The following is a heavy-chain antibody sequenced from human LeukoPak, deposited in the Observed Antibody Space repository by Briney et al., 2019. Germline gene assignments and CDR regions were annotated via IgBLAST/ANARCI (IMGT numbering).Heavy chain of an antibody. CDR2: INHGGRT. D-gene: IGHD6-13*01. CDR1: GGSFSTHY. Sequence: SETLSLTCAVYGGSFSTHYWSWIRQSPGKGLEWIGEINHGGRTKYNPSLKSRVTISIDTSKNQFSLKLSSVTAADTAVYYCAGFIAAAGTPTPMLAFDIWGQGTMVTVSS. CDR3: AGFIAAAGTPTPMLAFDI. V-gene: IGHV4-34*01. J-gene: IGHJ3*02.